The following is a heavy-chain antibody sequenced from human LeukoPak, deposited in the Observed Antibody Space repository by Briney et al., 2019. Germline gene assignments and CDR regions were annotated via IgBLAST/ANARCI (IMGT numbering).Heavy chain of an antibody. CDR1: GYTFTSYG. CDR2: ISAYNGNT. J-gene: IGHJ4*02. CDR3: ASTADLIAEQSHPASADY. D-gene: IGHD3-22*01. Sequence: ASVKVSCKASGYTFTSYGISWVRQAPGQGLEWMGWISAYNGNTNYAQKFQGRVTITADESTSTAYMELSSLRSEDTAVYYCASTADLIAEQSHPASADYWGQGTLVTVSS. V-gene: IGHV1-18*01.